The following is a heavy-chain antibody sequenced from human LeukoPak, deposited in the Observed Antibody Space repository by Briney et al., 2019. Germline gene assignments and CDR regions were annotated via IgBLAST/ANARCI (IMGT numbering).Heavy chain of an antibody. Sequence: SVKVSCKASGGTFSSYAISWVRQAPGQGLEWMGGIIPIFGTANYAPKFQGRVTITTDESTSTAYMELSSLRSEDTAVYYCAMYCSSTSCYAEVDYWGQGTLVTVSS. CDR3: AMYCSSTSCYAEVDY. D-gene: IGHD2-2*01. V-gene: IGHV1-69*05. J-gene: IGHJ4*02. CDR2: IIPIFGTA. CDR1: GGTFSSYA.